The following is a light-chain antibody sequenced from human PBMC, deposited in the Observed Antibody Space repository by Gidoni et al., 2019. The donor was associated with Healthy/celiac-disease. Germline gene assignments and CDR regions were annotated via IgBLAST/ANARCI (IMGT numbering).Light chain of an antibody. V-gene: IGKV4-1*01. CDR1: QSVLYSSNNKNY. CDR2: WAS. Sequence: DIVRTQTPDSLAASLGERATINSKSSQSVLYSSNNKNYLAWYQQQPGQPPKLLIYWASTRESGVPARFSGSGSGTDFTLPISSLQAEVVAVYYCQQYYSTPLTFGGGTKVEIK. J-gene: IGKJ4*01. CDR3: QQYYSTPLT.